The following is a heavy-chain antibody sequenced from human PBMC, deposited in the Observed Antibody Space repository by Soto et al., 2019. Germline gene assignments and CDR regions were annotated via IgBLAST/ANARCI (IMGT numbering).Heavy chain of an antibody. CDR3: ARQDGSGPFDY. V-gene: IGHV5-51*01. CDR2: IYPGDSDI. J-gene: IGHJ4*02. D-gene: IGHD3-10*01. Sequence: GESLKISCTYSGLRFPNQWFAWVRQVPGKGPEWVGMIYPGDSDIRYNPSFGGRITISADKSITTAFLQWSTLEASDSAIYYCARQDGSGPFDYWGQGTRVTVSS. CDR1: GLRFPNQW.